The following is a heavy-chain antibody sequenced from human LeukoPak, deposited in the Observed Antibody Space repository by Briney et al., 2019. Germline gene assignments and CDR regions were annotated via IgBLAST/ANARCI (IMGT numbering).Heavy chain of an antibody. CDR1: GGSISSYY. CDR2: IYYSGST. V-gene: IGHV4-59*12. Sequence: PSETLSLTCTVSGGSISSYYWSWIRQPPGKGLEWIGYIYYSGSTNYNPSLKSRVTISVDTSKNQFSLKLSSVTAADTAVYYCARRSKGGTVVRGVKGGYFDYWGQGTLVTVSS. D-gene: IGHD3-10*01. CDR3: ARRSKGGTVVRGVKGGYFDY. J-gene: IGHJ4*02.